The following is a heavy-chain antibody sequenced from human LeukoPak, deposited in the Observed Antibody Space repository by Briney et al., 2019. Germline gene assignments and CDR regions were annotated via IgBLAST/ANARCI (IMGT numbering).Heavy chain of an antibody. CDR2: IWHDGTDK. V-gene: IGHV3-33*01. Sequence: GGSLRLSCAASGFTFSGYGMHWVRQPPGRGLEWVAIIWHDGTDKYYADSVKGRFTISRDNSRNTLYLQMSSLRVEDTAVYYCARDFSSGWVDYWGQGTLVTVSS. D-gene: IGHD6-19*01. CDR1: GFTFSGYG. CDR3: ARDFSSGWVDY. J-gene: IGHJ4*02.